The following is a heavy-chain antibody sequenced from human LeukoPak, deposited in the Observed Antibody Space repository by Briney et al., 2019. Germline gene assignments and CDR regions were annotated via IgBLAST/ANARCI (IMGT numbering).Heavy chain of an antibody. D-gene: IGHD3-22*01. V-gene: IGHV3-30*04. CDR1: GFTFSNYA. Sequence: PGGSLRLSCAASGFTFSNYAMHWVRQAPGKGLEWVAVISYDGSNKYYADSVKGRFTISRDNSKNTLYLQMNSLRAEDTAVYYCAKDKGDYYDSSGYADYWGQGTLVTVSS. CDR3: AKDKGDYYDSSGYADY. J-gene: IGHJ4*02. CDR2: ISYDGSNK.